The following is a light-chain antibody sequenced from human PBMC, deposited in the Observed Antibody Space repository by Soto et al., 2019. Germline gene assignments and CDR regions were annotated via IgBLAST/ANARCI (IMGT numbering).Light chain of an antibody. J-gene: IGKJ1*01. CDR2: DTF. CDR3: QQRATWPWT. Sequence: VLTQSPATLSFSPGERATLSCRASQNIAIYLAWYQQKSGQSPRLLIYDTFNRAPGIPDRFSGSGSGTDFTLTISSLEPEDCAVYYCQQRATWPWTFGQGTTVEI. CDR1: QNIAIY. V-gene: IGKV3-11*01.